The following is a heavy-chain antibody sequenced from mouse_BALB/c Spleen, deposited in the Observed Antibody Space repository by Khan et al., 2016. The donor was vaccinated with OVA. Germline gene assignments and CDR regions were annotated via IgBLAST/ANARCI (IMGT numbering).Heavy chain of an antibody. Sequence: QIQLVQSGAELAKPGASVKMSCTASGYTFTSYWMHWIKQRPGQGLEWIGYISPTSGYTDYNQKFKDKATLTADKSSSTAYMQLSSLTSDDSAVYYCARDRIDYWGQGTALTVSS. V-gene: IGHV1-7*01. CDR1: GYTFTSYW. CDR2: ISPTSGYT. CDR3: ARDRIDY. J-gene: IGHJ2*01.